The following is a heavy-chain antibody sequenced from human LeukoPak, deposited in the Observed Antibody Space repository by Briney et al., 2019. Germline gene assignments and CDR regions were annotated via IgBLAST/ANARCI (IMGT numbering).Heavy chain of an antibody. J-gene: IGHJ4*02. CDR1: GFTFSNYA. V-gene: IGHV3-23*01. D-gene: IGHD3-9*01. CDR2: IVGSGGST. Sequence: GASLRLSCAASGFTFSNYAMSWVRQAPGKGLEWVSAIVGSGGSTYYADSVKGRFTISRDNSKNTLFLQMNSLRVEYTALYYCSKWGDYDVLTGYYDSDFWGQGTLVTVSS. CDR3: SKWGDYDVLTGYYDSDF.